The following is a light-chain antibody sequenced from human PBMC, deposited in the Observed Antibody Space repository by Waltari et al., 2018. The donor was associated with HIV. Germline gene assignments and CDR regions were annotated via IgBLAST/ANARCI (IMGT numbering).Light chain of an antibody. CDR2: TES. V-gene: IGKV1-9*01. CDR3: QQFNGYPLT. CDR1: QGVSRY. Sequence: DIQFTQSPSFLSVSVGDRVTTTCRASQGVSRYLAWYQQKAGKAPKVLIYTESTLQSGVPSRFSGSGSGTEFTLTISSLQPEDFATYYCQQFNGYPLTFGGGTKVEIK. J-gene: IGKJ4*01.